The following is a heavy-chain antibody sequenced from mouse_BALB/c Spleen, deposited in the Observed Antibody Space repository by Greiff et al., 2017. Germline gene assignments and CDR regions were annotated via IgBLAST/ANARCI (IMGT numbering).Heavy chain of an antibody. Sequence: EVQLQQSGTVLARPGASVKMSCKASGYTFTSYWMHWVKQRPGQGLEWIGAIYPGNSDTSYNQKFKGKAKLTAVTSTSTAYMELSSLTNEDSAVYYCTRDYGSSYDAMDYWGQGTSVTGSS. CDR3: TRDYGSSYDAMDY. CDR1: GYTFTSYW. V-gene: IGHV1-5*01. CDR2: IYPGNSDT. J-gene: IGHJ4*01. D-gene: IGHD1-1*01.